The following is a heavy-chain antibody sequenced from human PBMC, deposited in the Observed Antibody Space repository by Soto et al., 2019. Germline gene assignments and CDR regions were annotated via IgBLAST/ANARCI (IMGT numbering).Heavy chain of an antibody. J-gene: IGHJ6*03. CDR3: ARGLGDFWRPNYYMDV. V-gene: IGHV1-69*02. CDR2: IIPILGIA. CDR1: GGTFSSYT. D-gene: IGHD3-3*01. Sequence: GASVKVSCKASGGTFSSYTISWVRQAPGQGLEWMGRIIPILGIANYAQKFQGRVTITADKSTSTAYMELSSLRSEDTAVYYCARGLGDFWRPNYYMDVWGKGTTVTVSS.